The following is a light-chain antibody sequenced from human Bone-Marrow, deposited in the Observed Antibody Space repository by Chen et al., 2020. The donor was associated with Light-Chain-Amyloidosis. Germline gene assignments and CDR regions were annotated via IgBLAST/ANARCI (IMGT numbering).Light chain of an antibody. CDR3: QSADSSGTYEVI. V-gene: IGLV3-25*03. CDR1: DLPTKY. CDR2: RDT. J-gene: IGLJ2*01. Sequence: SYELTQPPSVSVSPGQRARITCSGDDLPTKYAYWYKQKPGQAPVLVIHRDTERPSGISERCSGSSSGTTATLTISGVQAEDEADYHCQSADSSGTYEVIFGGGTKLTVL.